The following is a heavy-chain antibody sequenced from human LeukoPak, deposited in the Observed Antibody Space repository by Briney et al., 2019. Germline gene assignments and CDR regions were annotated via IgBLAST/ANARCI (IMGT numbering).Heavy chain of an antibody. D-gene: IGHD3-22*01. CDR1: GYTFTSYY. J-gene: IGHJ4*02. Sequence: ASVKVSCKASGYTFTSYYMHWVRQAPGQGLEWMGIINPSGGNTSYAQKFQGRVTMTRDTSTSTVYMELSSLRSEDTAVYYCARAYYYDSSGYYPGGDYWGQGTLVTVSS. V-gene: IGHV1-46*01. CDR3: ARAYYYDSSGYYPGGDY. CDR2: INPSGGNT.